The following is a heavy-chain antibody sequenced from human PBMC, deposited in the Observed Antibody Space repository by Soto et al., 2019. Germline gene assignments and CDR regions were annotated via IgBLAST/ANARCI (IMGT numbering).Heavy chain of an antibody. CDR3: ARRNTVTTVGRYYYGMDV. CDR1: GYSFTSYW. D-gene: IGHD4-4*01. Sequence: GKSLKISGKGSGYSFTSYWISWVRQMPGKGLEWMGRIDPSDSYTNYSPSFQGHVTISADKSISTAYLQWSSLKASDTAMYYCARRNTVTTVGRYYYGMDVWGQGTTVTVSS. CDR2: IDPSDSYT. V-gene: IGHV5-10-1*01. J-gene: IGHJ6*02.